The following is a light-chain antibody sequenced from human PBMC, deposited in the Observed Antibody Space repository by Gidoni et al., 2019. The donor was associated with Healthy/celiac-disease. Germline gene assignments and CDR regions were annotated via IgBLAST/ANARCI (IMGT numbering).Light chain of an antibody. CDR3: QQSYSTPRT. CDR2: AAS. Sequence: IPMTQSPSSLSASVRDRVTITCRASQSISSYLNWYQQKPGKAPKLLIYAASSLQSGVPSRFSGSGSGTDFTLTISSLQPEDFATYYCQQSYSTPRTFGQGTKLEIK. CDR1: QSISSY. J-gene: IGKJ2*02. V-gene: IGKV1-39*01.